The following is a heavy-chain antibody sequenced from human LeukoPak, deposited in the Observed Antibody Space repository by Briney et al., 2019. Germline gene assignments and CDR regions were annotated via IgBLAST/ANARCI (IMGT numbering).Heavy chain of an antibody. CDR2: IYYSGST. J-gene: IGHJ5*02. D-gene: IGHD6-6*01. CDR1: GGSISSSSYY. V-gene: IGHV4-39*01. CDR3: ARHLPYSSSSSEWFDP. Sequence: PSETLSLTCTVSGGSISSSSYYWGWIRQPPGKGLEWIGSIYYSGSTYYNPSLKSRVTISVDTSKNQFSLKLSSVTAADTAVYYCARHLPYSSSSSEWFDPWGQGTLVTVSS.